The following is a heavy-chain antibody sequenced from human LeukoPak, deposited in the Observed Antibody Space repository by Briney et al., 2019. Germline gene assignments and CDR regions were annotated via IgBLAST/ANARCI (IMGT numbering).Heavy chain of an antibody. Sequence: GSVKVSCKASGYTFTGDYMHWVRQAPGQGLEWMGWINPNSGGTNYAQKFQGRVTMNWDTSISTAYMELSRLRSDDTAVYYCATLRENYYDSSVYYFDYWGQGTLVTVSS. CDR3: ATLRENYYDSSVYYFDY. J-gene: IGHJ4*02. CDR2: INPNSGGT. CDR1: GYTFTGDY. V-gene: IGHV1-2*02. D-gene: IGHD3-22*01.